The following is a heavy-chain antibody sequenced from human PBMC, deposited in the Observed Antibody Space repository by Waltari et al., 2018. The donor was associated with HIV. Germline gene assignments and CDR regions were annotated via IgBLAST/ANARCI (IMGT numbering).Heavy chain of an antibody. CDR1: GYSISSGYY. D-gene: IGHD3-16*01. CDR3: ARDHTTGEDNWFDP. J-gene: IGHJ5*02. V-gene: IGHV4-38-2*02. CDR2: IYHSGST. Sequence: QVQLQESGPGLVKPSETLSLTCAVSGYSISSGYYWGWIRQPPGKGLEWIGSIYHSGSTYSNPSLKSRVTISVDTSKNQFSLKLSSVTAADTAVYYCARDHTTGEDNWFDPWGQGTLVTVSS.